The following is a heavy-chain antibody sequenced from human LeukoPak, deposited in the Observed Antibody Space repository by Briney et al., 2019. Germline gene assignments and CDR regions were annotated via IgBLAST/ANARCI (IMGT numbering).Heavy chain of an antibody. V-gene: IGHV4-39*01. CDR1: GGSISSSSYY. Sequence: SETLSLTCTVSGGSISSSSYYWGWIRQPPGKGLEWIGSIHYSGSTNYNPSLRSRVTISVDTSKNQFSLKLSSVTAADTAVYYCARPSYYYGSSGHGNFDYWGQGTLVTVSS. CDR3: ARPSYYYGSSGHGNFDY. D-gene: IGHD3-22*01. J-gene: IGHJ4*02. CDR2: IHYSGST.